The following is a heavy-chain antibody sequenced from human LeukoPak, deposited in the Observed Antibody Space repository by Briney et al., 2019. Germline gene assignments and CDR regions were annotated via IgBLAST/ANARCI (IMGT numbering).Heavy chain of an antibody. D-gene: IGHD3-9*01. CDR3: VRQEYDILTGYLLAYYFDY. Sequence: PSETLSLTCTVSGYSISSGYYWGWIRQPPGKGLEWIGSIYHSGSTYYNPSLKSRVTISVDTSKNQFSLKLSSVTAADTAVYYCVRQEYDILTGYLLAYYFDYWGQGTLVTVSS. V-gene: IGHV4-38-2*02. CDR1: GYSISSGYY. J-gene: IGHJ4*02. CDR2: IYHSGST.